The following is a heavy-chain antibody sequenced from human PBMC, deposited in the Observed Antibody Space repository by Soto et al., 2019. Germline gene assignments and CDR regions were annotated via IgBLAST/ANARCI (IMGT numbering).Heavy chain of an antibody. CDR2: IYYSGST. CDR3: ARTAGYVYQLLFNY. J-gene: IGHJ4*02. D-gene: IGHD2-2*01. CDR1: GGSISSGDYY. V-gene: IGHV4-30-4*01. Sequence: SETLSLTCTVSGGSISSGDYYWSWIRQPPGKGLEWIGYIYYSGSTYYAPSLKSRLSISLDTSKNQFSMTLSSVTAADTAVYYCARTAGYVYQLLFNYWGQGALVTVSS.